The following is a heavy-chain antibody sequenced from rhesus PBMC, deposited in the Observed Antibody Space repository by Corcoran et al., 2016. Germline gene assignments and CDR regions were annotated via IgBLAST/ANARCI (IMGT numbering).Heavy chain of an antibody. Sequence: QVQLVQSGADIKQPGASVKLSCKASGYAFTSYYMHWVRQAPGPGLEWIVLLPPYNGHRVSAQNFQGRVTITTDTSASTGYMELSSLRSDGTAVYYCARAPATGSLDVWGRGVLVTVSS. CDR3: ARAPATGSLDV. CDR1: GYAFTSYY. J-gene: IGHJ5-2*02. D-gene: IGHD2-21*01. CDR2: LPPYNGHR. V-gene: IGHV1-180*01.